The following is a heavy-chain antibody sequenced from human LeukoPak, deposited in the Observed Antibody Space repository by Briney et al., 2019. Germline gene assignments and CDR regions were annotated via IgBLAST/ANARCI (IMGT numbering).Heavy chain of an antibody. CDR2: ISSRSSTI. V-gene: IGHV3-48*01. J-gene: IGHJ4*02. D-gene: IGHD6-13*01. CDR1: GFSFSSYS. Sequence: GGSLRLSCAASGFSFSSYSMNWVRQAPGEGLEWVSYISSRSSTIYYADSVKGRFTISRDNAKNSLSLQMNSLRAEDTAVYYCARDRESSSWFDYWGQGTLVTVSS. CDR3: ARDRESSSWFDY.